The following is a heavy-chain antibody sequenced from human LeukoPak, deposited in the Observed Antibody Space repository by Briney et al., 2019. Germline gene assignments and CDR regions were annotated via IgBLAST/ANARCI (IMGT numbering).Heavy chain of an antibody. Sequence: GGSLRLSCAASGFTFSSYGMHWVRQAPGKGLEWVAVISYDGSNKYYADSVKGRFTISRDNSKNTLYPQMNSLRAEDTAVYYCAKGHYYDSSGSFDYWGQGTLVTVSS. V-gene: IGHV3-30*18. CDR1: GFTFSSYG. CDR2: ISYDGSNK. J-gene: IGHJ4*02. D-gene: IGHD3-22*01. CDR3: AKGHYYDSSGSFDY.